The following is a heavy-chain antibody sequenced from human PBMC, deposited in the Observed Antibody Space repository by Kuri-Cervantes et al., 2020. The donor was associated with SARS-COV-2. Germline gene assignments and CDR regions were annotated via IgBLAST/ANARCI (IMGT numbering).Heavy chain of an antibody. CDR2: ISSSSSYT. J-gene: IGHJ4*02. V-gene: IGHV3-11*06. CDR1: GFTFSDYY. Sequence: LSLTCSASGFTFSDYYMSWIRQAPGKGLEWVSYISSSSSYTNYADSVKGRFTISRDNAKHSLYLQMNSLRAEDTAVYYCAIGRGVRGVPLGQFDYWGQGTLVTVSS. CDR3: AIGRGVRGVPLGQFDY. D-gene: IGHD3-10*01.